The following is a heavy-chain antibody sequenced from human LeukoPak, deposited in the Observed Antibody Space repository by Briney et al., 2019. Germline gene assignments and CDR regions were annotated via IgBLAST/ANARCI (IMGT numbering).Heavy chain of an antibody. CDR1: GVSISSSSYY. Sequence: PSETLSLTCTVSGVSISSSSYYWGWLRQPPGKGLERIGSIHYSGSTYYNPSLKSRVTISVDTSKNQFSRKVNSVTAADTAVYYCARGEFWGQGTLVTVSS. CDR2: IHYSGST. CDR3: ARGEF. V-gene: IGHV4-39*01. D-gene: IGHD3-10*01. J-gene: IGHJ4*02.